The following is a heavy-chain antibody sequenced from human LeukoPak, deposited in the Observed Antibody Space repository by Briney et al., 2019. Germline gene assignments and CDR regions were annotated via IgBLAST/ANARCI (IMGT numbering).Heavy chain of an antibody. V-gene: IGHV4-34*01. CDR1: GGSFSGYY. Sequence: SETLSLTCAVYGGSFSGYYWSWIRQPPGKGREWIGEINHSGSTNYNPSLKSRVTISVDTSKNQFSLKLSSVTAADTAVYYCASLCSSTSCYINDYWGQGTLVTVSS. J-gene: IGHJ4*02. CDR3: ASLCSSTSCYINDY. CDR2: INHSGST. D-gene: IGHD2-2*02.